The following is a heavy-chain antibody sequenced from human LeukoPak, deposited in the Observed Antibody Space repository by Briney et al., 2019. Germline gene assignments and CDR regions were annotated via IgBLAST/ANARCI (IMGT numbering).Heavy chain of an antibody. CDR1: GGSISSSSYY. J-gene: IGHJ6*03. V-gene: IGHV4-39*01. CDR3: ARSHFDSSGYFTYYYYYMDV. D-gene: IGHD3-22*01. Sequence: SETLSLTCTVSGGSISSSSYYWGWIRQPPGKGLEWIGSIYYSGSTYYNPSLKSRVTISVDTSKNQFSLKLSSVTAADTAVYYCARSHFDSSGYFTYYYYYMDVWGKGTTVTISS. CDR2: IYYSGST.